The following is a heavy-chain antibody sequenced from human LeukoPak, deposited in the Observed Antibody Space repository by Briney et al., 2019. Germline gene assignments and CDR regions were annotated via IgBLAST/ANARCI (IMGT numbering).Heavy chain of an antibody. CDR1: GFSSSTYS. Sequence: PGGSLRVSCEASGFSSSTYSVNWVRQAPGKGLEWVSSISSCSTYIYYADSVKGRFTISRDNAKNSPYLQMNSLRAEDTAVYYWASDSGCTRSGCEVFSDYWGPGTLVTVSS. D-gene: IGHD3-3*01. V-gene: IGHV3-21*01. CDR3: ASDSGCTRSGCEVFSDY. CDR2: ISSCSTYI. J-gene: IGHJ4*03.